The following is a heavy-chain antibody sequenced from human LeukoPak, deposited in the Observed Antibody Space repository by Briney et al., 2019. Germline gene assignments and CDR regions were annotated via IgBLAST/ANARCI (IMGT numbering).Heavy chain of an antibody. V-gene: IGHV3-11*05. D-gene: IGHD5-18*01. CDR3: ARAVDTTTRRAFAV. Sequence: PGGSLRLSCAASGFTFSDYYMSWIRQAAEMGLEWVSYISSGSTYTNYADSVKGRFTISRDNAKNSLYLQMDSLRAEDTAVYYCARAVDTTTRRAFAVWGQGTMVTVSS. CDR1: GFTFSDYY. CDR2: ISSGSTYT. J-gene: IGHJ3*01.